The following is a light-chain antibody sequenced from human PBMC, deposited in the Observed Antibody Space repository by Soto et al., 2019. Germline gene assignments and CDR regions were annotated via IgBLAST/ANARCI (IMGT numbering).Light chain of an antibody. V-gene: IGLV2-8*01. CDR3: SSYAGTNNGSV. J-gene: IGLJ1*01. CDR2: EVS. Sequence: QSVLTQPPSASGSPGQSVTISCTGTSGDVGGYNFVSWYQQHPGKAPRLMISEVSKRPSGVPDRFSGSKSGNTASLTVSGLQAEDGANYYCSSYAGTNNGSVFGKGKKVNVL. CDR1: SGDVGGYNF.